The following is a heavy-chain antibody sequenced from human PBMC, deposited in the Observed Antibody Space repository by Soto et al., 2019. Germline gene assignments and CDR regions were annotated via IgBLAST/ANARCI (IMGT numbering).Heavy chain of an antibody. CDR1: GGTFSSYT. J-gene: IGHJ6*02. Sequence: QVQLVQSGAEVKKPGSSVKVSCKASGGTFSSYTISWVRQAPGQGLEWMGRIIPILGIANYAQKFQGRVTITADQSTSTAYMELSSLRSEDTPVYYCARKGSDPYGMDVWGQGTTVTVSS. CDR2: IIPILGIA. D-gene: IGHD3-10*01. CDR3: ARKGSDPYGMDV. V-gene: IGHV1-69*02.